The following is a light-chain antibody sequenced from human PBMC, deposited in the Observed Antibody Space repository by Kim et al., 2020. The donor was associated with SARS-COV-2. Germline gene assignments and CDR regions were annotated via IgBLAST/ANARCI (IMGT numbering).Light chain of an antibody. J-gene: IGLJ2*01. CDR3: SSYTTARTLL. CDR2: DVS. Sequence: QSALTQPASVSGSPGQSITISCTGTSSDIGGYIFVSWYQQQPGKAPRLMIYDVSYRPSGIFNRFSGSKSGNTASLTISGLQAEDEADYYCSSYTTARTLLFGGGTQLTVL. V-gene: IGLV2-14*03. CDR1: SSDIGGYIF.